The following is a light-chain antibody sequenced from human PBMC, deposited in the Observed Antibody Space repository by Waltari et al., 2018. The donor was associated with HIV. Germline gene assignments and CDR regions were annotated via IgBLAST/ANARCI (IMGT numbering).Light chain of an antibody. J-gene: IGKJ3*01. CDR3: QQYASSPFS. CDR1: QSFGSGY. V-gene: IGKV3-20*01. Sequence: EIVLTQSPGTLSLSPGERATLSCRASQSFGSGYLAWFQQKPGQAPRLLIYGASTRATGIPDRFTGSGSETDFTLTISRLEPEDFAVYYCQQYASSPFSFGPGTKVNIK. CDR2: GAS.